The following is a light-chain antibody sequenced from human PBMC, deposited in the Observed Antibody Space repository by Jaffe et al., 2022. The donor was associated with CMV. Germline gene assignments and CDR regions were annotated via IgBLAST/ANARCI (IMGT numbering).Light chain of an antibody. CDR1: QSVGSSY. J-gene: IGKJ3*01. CDR3: QQYGSSPFV. V-gene: IGKV3-20*01. CDR2: GTS. Sequence: EIVLTQSPGTLSLSPGERVTLSCRASQSVGSSYLAWYQQKPGQAPRLLIYGTSGRATGIPDRFSGSGSGTDFTLTISRLEPEDFAMYYCQQYGSSPFVFGPGTKVDIK.